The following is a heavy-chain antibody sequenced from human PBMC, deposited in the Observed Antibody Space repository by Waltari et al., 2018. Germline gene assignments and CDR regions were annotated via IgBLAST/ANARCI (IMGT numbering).Heavy chain of an antibody. Sequence: EVQLVESGGGLVQPGGSLRLSCAASGFTFSSYWMSWVRQAPGKGLEWVANIKQDGSEKYYVDSVKGRFTISRDNAKNSLYLQMNSLRAEDTAVYYCARGRGGYYDSSGYYYGYYYYMDVWGKGTTVTISS. J-gene: IGHJ6*03. D-gene: IGHD3-22*01. CDR2: IKQDGSEK. CDR3: ARGRGGYYDSSGYYYGYYYYMDV. CDR1: GFTFSSYW. V-gene: IGHV3-7*01.